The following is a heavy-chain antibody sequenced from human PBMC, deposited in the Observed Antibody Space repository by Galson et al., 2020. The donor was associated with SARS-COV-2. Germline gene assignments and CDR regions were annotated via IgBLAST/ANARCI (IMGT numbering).Heavy chain of an antibody. D-gene: IGHD2-15*01. Sequence: SQTLSLTCTVSGGSISSYSWTWIRQPPGRGLEWIGNIYDSGTTNYNPSLKSRVTMSVDTSKNQFSLDLRSVTAADTAVYYCARGRGTGGSPNNWCDPWGQGTLVTVSS. V-gene: IGHV4-59*01. CDR2: IYDSGTT. CDR3: ARGRGTGGSPNNWCDP. CDR1: GGSISSYS. J-gene: IGHJ5*02.